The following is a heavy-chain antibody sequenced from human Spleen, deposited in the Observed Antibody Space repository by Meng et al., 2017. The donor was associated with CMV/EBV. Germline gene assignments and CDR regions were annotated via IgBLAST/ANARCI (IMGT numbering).Heavy chain of an antibody. CDR2: IDSDGSST. CDR1: GFSFSSYW. Sequence: EVQLVESGGGLVQPGGSLRFSCAASGFSFSSYWMHWVRQVPGKGLVWVSRIDSDGSSTNYADSVKGRFTISRDNAKNTLHLQMDTLRVEDTAVYYCARGYAGSRSHDFWGQGTLVTVSS. J-gene: IGHJ4*02. CDR3: ARGYAGSRSHDF. V-gene: IGHV3-74*01. D-gene: IGHD1-1*01.